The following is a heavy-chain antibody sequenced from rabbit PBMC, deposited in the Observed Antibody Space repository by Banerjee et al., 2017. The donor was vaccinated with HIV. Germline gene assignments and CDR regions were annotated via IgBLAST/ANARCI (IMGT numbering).Heavy chain of an antibody. CDR2: IWPGSSGNT. J-gene: IGHJ4*01. Sequence: QSLEESGGDLVKPGASLTLTCTASGFSFSSSYYMCWVRPAPGRGLEWIACIWPGSSGNTYYASWAKGRFTISKTSSTTVTLQMTSLTAADTATHFCARDPAGSGYGGHYFTLWGPGTLVTVS. CDR1: GFSFSSSYY. D-gene: IGHD8-1*01. CDR3: ARDPAGSGYGGHYFTL. V-gene: IGHV1S40*01.